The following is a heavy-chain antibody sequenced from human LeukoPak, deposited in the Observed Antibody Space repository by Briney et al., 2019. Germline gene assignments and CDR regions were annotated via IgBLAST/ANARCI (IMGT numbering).Heavy chain of an antibody. CDR1: GGSISSYY. CDR2: IYYSGST. D-gene: IGHD6-13*01. CDR3: ARGLMMAVAGKGEFHY. Sequence: SETLSLTCIVSGGSISSYYWSWIRQPPGKGLEWIGYIYYSGSTNYNPSLKSRVTISVDTSKNQFSLKLSSVTAADTAVYYCARGLMMAVAGKGEFHYWGQGTLVTVSS. J-gene: IGHJ4*02. V-gene: IGHV4-59*01.